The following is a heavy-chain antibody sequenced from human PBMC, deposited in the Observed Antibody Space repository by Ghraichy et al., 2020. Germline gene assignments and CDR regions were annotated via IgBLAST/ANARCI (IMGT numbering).Heavy chain of an antibody. Sequence: GESLNISCAASGFTVSSNYMSWVRQAPGKGLEWVSVIYSGGSTYYADSVKGRFTISRHNSKNTLYLQMNSLRAEDTAVYYCATLGVDTAMASDYWGQGTLVTVSS. CDR1: GFTVSSNY. V-gene: IGHV3-53*04. CDR3: ATLGVDTAMASDY. D-gene: IGHD5-18*01. J-gene: IGHJ4*02. CDR2: IYSGGST.